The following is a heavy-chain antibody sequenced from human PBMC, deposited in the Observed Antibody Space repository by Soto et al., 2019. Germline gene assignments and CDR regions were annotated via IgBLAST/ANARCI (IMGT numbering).Heavy chain of an antibody. D-gene: IGHD3-16*02. J-gene: IGHJ4*02. CDR1: GGSISSGSYY. CDR2: INYSGST. CDR3: ARRMSYQFAH. V-gene: IGHV4-39*01. Sequence: QLQLQESGPGLVKPSETLSLTCTVSGGSISSGSYYWGWIRQPPGKGLEWIGSINYSGSTYYNPSLKSRVTVSDDTSKNQFSLKLSSVTATDTAVYYCARRMSYQFAHWGQGTLVTVSS.